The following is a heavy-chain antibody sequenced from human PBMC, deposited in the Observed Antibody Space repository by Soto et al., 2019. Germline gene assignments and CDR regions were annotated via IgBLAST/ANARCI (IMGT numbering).Heavy chain of an antibody. Sequence: EVQLVETGGGLIQPGGSLRLSCAASGFTVSSNYMSWVRQAPGKGLEWVSVIYSGGSTYYADSVKGRFTISRDNSKNTLYLQMNSLRAEDTAVYYCARERRVAGTFYYYGMDVWGQGTTVTVSS. J-gene: IGHJ6*02. CDR3: ARERRVAGTFYYYGMDV. CDR2: IYSGGST. D-gene: IGHD6-19*01. CDR1: GFTVSSNY. V-gene: IGHV3-53*02.